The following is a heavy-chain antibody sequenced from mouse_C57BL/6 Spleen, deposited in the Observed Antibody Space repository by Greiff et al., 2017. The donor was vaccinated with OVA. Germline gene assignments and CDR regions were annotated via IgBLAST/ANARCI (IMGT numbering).Heavy chain of an antibody. CDR1: GYTFTSYW. Sequence: QVQLQQPGAELVRPGSSVKLSCKASGYTFTSYWMHWVKQRPIQGLEWIGNIDPSDSETHYNQKFKDKATLTVDKSSSTAYMQLSSLTSDDSAVYYCARRYGSSYLYYFDYWGQGTTLTVSS. CDR2: IDPSDSET. D-gene: IGHD1-1*01. J-gene: IGHJ2*01. V-gene: IGHV1-52*01. CDR3: ARRYGSSYLYYFDY.